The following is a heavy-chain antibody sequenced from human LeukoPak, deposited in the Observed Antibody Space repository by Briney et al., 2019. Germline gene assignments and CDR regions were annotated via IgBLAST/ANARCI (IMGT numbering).Heavy chain of an antibody. V-gene: IGHV3-48*01. CDR1: GFTFSSYS. CDR3: ARGDFWSGYALFDY. Sequence: GGPLRLSCAASGFTFSSYSMNWVRQAPGKGLEWVSYISSGSSTIYYADSVKGRFTISRDNAKNSLYLQMNSLRAEDTAVYYCARGDFWSGYALFDYWGQGTLVTVSS. J-gene: IGHJ4*02. CDR2: ISSGSSTI. D-gene: IGHD3-3*01.